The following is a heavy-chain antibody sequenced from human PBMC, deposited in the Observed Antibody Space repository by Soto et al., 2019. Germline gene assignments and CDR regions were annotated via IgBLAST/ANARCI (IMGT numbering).Heavy chain of an antibody. D-gene: IGHD6-13*01. V-gene: IGHV3-23*01. CDR3: TSTYTSNWYAGN. Sequence: GGSLRLSCVGSGFAFSFYAMTWVRQAPGKGLEWVSGIGGTGARTHYADSVKARFTISRDNSKNTLYLQMNSLRAEDTAVYYCTSTYTSNWYAGNWGQRTLVTVSS. CDR1: GFAFSFYA. J-gene: IGHJ1*01. CDR2: IGGTGART.